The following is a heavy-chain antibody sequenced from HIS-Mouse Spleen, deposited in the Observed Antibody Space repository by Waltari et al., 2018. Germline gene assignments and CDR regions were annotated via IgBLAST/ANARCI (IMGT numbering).Heavy chain of an antibody. CDR3: AREIPYSSSWYDWYFDL. J-gene: IGHJ2*01. V-gene: IGHV4-39*07. Sequence: QLQLQESGPGLVKPSETLSLTCTVSGGSISSSSYYWGWIRQPPGKGLGWIGSIYYSGSTSYNPSLKGRGTISVDTSKNQFSLKLSSVTAADTAVYYCAREIPYSSSWYDWYFDLWGRGTLVTVSS. CDR1: GGSISSSSYY. CDR2: IYYSGST. D-gene: IGHD6-13*01.